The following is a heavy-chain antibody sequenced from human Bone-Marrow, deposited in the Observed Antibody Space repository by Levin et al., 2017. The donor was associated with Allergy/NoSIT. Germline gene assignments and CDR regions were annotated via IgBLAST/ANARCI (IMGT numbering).Heavy chain of an antibody. V-gene: IGHV4-30-2*01. Sequence: LSLTCVVSGGSFSSGDYSWNWIRQTPGKGLEWLGFIYESGSTDYNPSLKGRVAISVDRSKNQFSLKLSSVTAADTAIYYCARGESSTVAWFDPWGQGTLVTVSP. CDR1: GGSFSSGDYS. CDR3: ARGESSTVAWFDP. CDR2: IYESGST. J-gene: IGHJ5*02. D-gene: IGHD6-6*01.